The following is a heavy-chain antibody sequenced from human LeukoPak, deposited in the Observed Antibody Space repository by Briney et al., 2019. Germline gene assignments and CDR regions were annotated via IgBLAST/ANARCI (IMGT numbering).Heavy chain of an antibody. J-gene: IGHJ5*02. CDR1: GYTFTSYY. Sequence: GASVTVSCKASGYTFTSYYMNWVRQAPGQGLEWMGIINPSSGRTTYAQKFQGRVTMTRDTSTSTVYMELTSLRSEDTAVFYCARGGLPARSWFDPWGRGTLVTVSS. CDR3: ARGGLPARSWFDP. CDR2: INPSSGRT. D-gene: IGHD3/OR15-3a*01. V-gene: IGHV1-46*01.